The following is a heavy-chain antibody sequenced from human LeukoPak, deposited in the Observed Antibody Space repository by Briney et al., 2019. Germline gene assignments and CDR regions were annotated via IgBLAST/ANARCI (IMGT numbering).Heavy chain of an antibody. Sequence: ASVKVSCKASGYTFTGYYMHWVRQAPGQGLEWMGWINPNSGGTNYAQKFQGRVTMTRDTSISTAYMELSGLRSDDTAVYYCARAGYSSSWYYFDYWGQGTLVTVSS. V-gene: IGHV1-2*02. CDR2: INPNSGGT. CDR3: ARAGYSSSWYYFDY. J-gene: IGHJ4*02. CDR1: GYTFTGYY. D-gene: IGHD6-13*01.